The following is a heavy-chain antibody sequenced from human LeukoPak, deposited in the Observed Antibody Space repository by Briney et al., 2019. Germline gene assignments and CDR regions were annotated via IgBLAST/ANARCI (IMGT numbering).Heavy chain of an antibody. V-gene: IGHV3-30*03. CDR3: ARAGRDYYGSGSYYRYFDY. CDR1: GFIFSTYD. Sequence: GGSLRLSCAASGFIFSTYDMHWVRQAPGKGLEWVAVISYDRSNKYYADSVKGRFTISRDNSKNTLYLQMNSLRAEDTAVYYCARAGRDYYGSGSYYRYFDYWGQGTLVTVSS. CDR2: ISYDRSNK. D-gene: IGHD3-10*01. J-gene: IGHJ4*02.